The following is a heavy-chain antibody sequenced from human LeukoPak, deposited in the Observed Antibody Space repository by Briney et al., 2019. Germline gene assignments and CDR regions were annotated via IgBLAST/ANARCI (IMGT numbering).Heavy chain of an antibody. J-gene: IGHJ4*02. V-gene: IGHV3-11*01. D-gene: IGHD5-12*01. CDR3: ARGSWRVARIPDY. CDR2: IGVSATAI. Sequence: GGSLRLSCTASGFTFSDYYLTWIRQAPGKGLEWVSYIGVSATAIHYADSVKGRFTIFRDNAKNSLYLQMNRLRAEGTAVYYCARGSWRVARIPDYWGQGTLVTVSS. CDR1: GFTFSDYY.